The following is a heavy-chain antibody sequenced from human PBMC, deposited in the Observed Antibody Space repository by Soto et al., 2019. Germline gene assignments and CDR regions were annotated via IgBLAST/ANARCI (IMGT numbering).Heavy chain of an antibody. CDR1: GFTFSSYG. D-gene: IGHD3-3*01. CDR3: ARDGSGEIFGVVQGYYYGMDV. V-gene: IGHV3-33*01. CDR2: IWYDGSNK. J-gene: IGHJ6*02. Sequence: QVQLVESGGGVVQPGRSLRLSCAASGFTFSSYGMHWVRQAPGKGLEWVAVIWYDGSNKYYADSVKGRFTISRDNSKNTLYLQMNSLRAEDTAVYYCARDGSGEIFGVVQGYYYGMDVWGQGTTVTVSS.